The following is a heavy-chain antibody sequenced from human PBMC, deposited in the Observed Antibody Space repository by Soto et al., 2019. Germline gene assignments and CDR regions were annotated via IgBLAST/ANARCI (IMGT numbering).Heavy chain of an antibody. D-gene: IGHD1-1*01. CDR3: ARSLGTTGTTDAFDI. V-gene: IGHV1-3*01. CDR2: INAGNGNT. J-gene: IGHJ3*02. Sequence: ASVKVSCKASGYTFTSYAMHWVRQAPGQRLEWMGWINAGNGNTKYSQKFQGRATITRDTSASTAYMELSSLRSNDTAVYYCARSLGTTGTTDAFDIWRQGTMVTVSS. CDR1: GYTFTSYA.